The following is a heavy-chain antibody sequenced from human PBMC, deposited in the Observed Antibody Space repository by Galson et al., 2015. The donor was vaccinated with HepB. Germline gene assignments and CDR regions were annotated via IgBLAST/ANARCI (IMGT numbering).Heavy chain of an antibody. CDR3: ARDSRHGIFDY. CDR2: INPESTER. V-gene: IGHV3-7*03. J-gene: IGHJ4*02. CDR1: AFSLNTSW. D-gene: IGHD1-1*01. Sequence: SLRLSCAPSAFSLNTSWMTWVRQAPGKGLEWVANINPESTERFYVDSVKGRFTISRDNAKNSIYLQMNSLRAEDTAVYFCARDSRHGIFDYWGQGTLVTVSS.